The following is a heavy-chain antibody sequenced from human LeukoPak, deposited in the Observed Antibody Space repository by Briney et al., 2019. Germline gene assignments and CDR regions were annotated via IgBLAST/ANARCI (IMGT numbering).Heavy chain of an antibody. V-gene: IGHV3-21*01. J-gene: IGHJ4*02. Sequence: GGSLRLSCAASGFTFSSYSLNWVRQAPGKGLEWVSSISSSSSYIYYADSVRGRFTISRDNAKNSLYLQMNSLRGEDAAVYYCARDRILSIAAADYWGQGTLVTVSS. D-gene: IGHD6-13*01. CDR1: GFTFSSYS. CDR3: ARDRILSIAAADY. CDR2: ISSSSSYI.